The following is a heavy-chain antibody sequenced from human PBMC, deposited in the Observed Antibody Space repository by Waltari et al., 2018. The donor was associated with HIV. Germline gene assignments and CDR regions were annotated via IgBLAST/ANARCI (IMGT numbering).Heavy chain of an antibody. Sequence: QVQLQESGPGLVKPSETLSLTCPVSGGSIRSYYWSWIRQPPGKGLEWIGYIYYSGSTNYNPSLKSRVTISVDTSKNQFSLKLSSVTAADTAVYYCARDGRYSGYDHGMDVWGQGTTVTVSS. D-gene: IGHD5-12*01. CDR1: GGSIRSYY. CDR3: ARDGRYSGYDHGMDV. CDR2: IYYSGST. V-gene: IGHV4-59*01. J-gene: IGHJ6*02.